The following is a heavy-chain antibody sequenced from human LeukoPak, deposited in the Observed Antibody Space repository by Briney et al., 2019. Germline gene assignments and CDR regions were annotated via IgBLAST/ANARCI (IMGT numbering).Heavy chain of an antibody. CDR2: IYYSGNT. V-gene: IGHV4-39*01. CDR3: ASPKVPYYYGMDV. CDR1: GGSISSYY. Sequence: KPSETLSLTCTVSGGSISSYYWSWIRQPPGKGLEWIGSIYYSGNTYYKPSLKSRVTISVDTSKNQFSLKLSSVTAADTAVYYCASPKVPYYYGMDVWGQGTTVTVSS. J-gene: IGHJ6*02.